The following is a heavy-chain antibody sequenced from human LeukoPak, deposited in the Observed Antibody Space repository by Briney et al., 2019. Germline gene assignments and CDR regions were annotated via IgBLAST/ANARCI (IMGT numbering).Heavy chain of an antibody. CDR2: ISWDGGST. D-gene: IGHD6-13*01. CDR3: ARVGPGYSSSWYAYYYMDV. J-gene: IGHJ6*03. CDR1: GFTFDDYA. Sequence: GGSLRLSCAASGFTFDDYAMHWVRQAPGKGLEWVSLISWDGGSTYYADSVKGRFTISRDNAKNSLYLQMNSLRAEDTALYYCARVGPGYSSSWYAYYYMDVWGKGTTVTVSS. V-gene: IGHV3-43D*03.